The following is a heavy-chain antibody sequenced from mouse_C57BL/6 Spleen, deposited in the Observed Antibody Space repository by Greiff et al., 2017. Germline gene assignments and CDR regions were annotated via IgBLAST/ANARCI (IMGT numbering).Heavy chain of an antibody. J-gene: IGHJ3*01. CDR2: INPNNGGT. V-gene: IGHV1-26*01. CDR1: GYTFTDYY. CDR3: ARDSNYLAY. D-gene: IGHD2-5*01. Sequence: VQLQQSGPELVKPGASVKISCKASGYTFTDYYMNWVKQSHGKSLEWIGDINPNNGGTSYNQKFKGKATLTVDKSSSTAYMELRSLTSEDSAVYYCARDSNYLAYWGQGTLVTVSA.